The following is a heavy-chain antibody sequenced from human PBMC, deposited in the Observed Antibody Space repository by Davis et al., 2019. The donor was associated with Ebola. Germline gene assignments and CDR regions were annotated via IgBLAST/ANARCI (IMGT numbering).Heavy chain of an antibody. J-gene: IGHJ4*02. CDR3: ARSGWQWQNYYFDY. Sequence: PSETLSLTCTVSGGSISSYYWSWIRQPPGKGLEWIGYIYYSGSTNYNPSLKSRVTISVDTSKNQFSLKLSSVTAADTAVYYCARSGWQWQNYYFDYWGQGTLVTVSS. CDR1: GGSISSYY. V-gene: IGHV4-59*01. CDR2: IYYSGST. D-gene: IGHD6-19*01.